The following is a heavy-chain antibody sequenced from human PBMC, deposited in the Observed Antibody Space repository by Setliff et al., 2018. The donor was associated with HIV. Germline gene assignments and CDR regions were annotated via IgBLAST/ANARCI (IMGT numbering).Heavy chain of an antibody. CDR3: AKGDPWEPPRDAFYI. Sequence: GGSLSLSCAASGFTFSTYAMAWVRQVPGKAPEWVSSISGSGGSTYYADSVRGRLTISRDNSRDTLYLEMSSLRGEDTAIYYCAKGDPWEPPRDAFYIWGHGAMVTVSS. J-gene: IGHJ3*02. CDR1: GFTFSTYA. D-gene: IGHD1-26*01. V-gene: IGHV3-23*01. CDR2: ISGSGGST.